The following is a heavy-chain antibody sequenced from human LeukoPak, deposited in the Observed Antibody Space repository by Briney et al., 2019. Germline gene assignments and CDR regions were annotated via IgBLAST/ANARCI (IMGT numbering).Heavy chain of an antibody. D-gene: IGHD3/OR15-3a*01. CDR2: ISSSGSTI. CDR1: GFTLSDYY. V-gene: IGHV3-11*01. J-gene: IGHJ4*02. Sequence: GGSLRLSCAASGFTLSDYYRSWIRQAPGKGLEWVSYISSSGSTIYYADSVKGRFALSRDNAKNSLYLQMNSLRAEATAVYYCARRRDFIDYWGQGTLVTVSS. CDR3: ARRRDFIDY.